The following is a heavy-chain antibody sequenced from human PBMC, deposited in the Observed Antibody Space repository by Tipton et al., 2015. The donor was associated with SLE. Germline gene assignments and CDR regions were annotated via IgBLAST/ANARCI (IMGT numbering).Heavy chain of an antibody. Sequence: SLRLSCAVSGFTFSNYGMNWVRQAPGKGLEWVSSISSSSSYIYYADSVKGRFTISRDNAKNSLYLQMNSLRAEDTAVYYCASGMYYYGSGSHYKHYYYYYGMDVWGQGTTVTVSS. V-gene: IGHV3-21*01. CDR1: GFTFSNYG. CDR2: ISSSSSYI. J-gene: IGHJ6*02. D-gene: IGHD3-10*01. CDR3: ASGMYYYGSGSHYKHYYYYYGMDV.